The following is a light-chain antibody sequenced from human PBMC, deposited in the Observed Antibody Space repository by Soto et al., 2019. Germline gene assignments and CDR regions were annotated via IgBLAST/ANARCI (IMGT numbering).Light chain of an antibody. J-gene: IGKJ1*01. CDR1: QSVRSSY. Sequence: ETVLTQSPGTLSLSQGARATLSCRASQSVRSSYLAWYQQKPGQTPRLLIYGAYSRATGIPARFSGSGSGTDFTLTISRLEPEEFPVYFWQEYSSPPSTFGQGTKVEIK. V-gene: IGKV3-20*01. CDR3: QEYSSPPST. CDR2: GAY.